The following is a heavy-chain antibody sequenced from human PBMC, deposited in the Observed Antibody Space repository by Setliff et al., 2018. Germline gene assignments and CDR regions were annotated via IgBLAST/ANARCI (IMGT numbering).Heavy chain of an antibody. V-gene: IGHV3-74*01. Sequence: GSLRLSCAGSGFNFNSYWMNWVRQVPGKGLVWVSRISPDGSVIDYADSVKGRFTVSRDNAKNTLYLQLDSLRPDDTAFYYCARGHCTTISCFLDHWGQGIMVTVSS. D-gene: IGHD2-8*01. J-gene: IGHJ4*02. CDR2: ISPDGSVI. CDR3: ARGHCTTISCFLDH. CDR1: GFNFNSYW.